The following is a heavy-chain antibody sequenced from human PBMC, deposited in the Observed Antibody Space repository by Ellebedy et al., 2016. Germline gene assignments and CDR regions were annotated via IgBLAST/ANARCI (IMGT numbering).Heavy chain of an antibody. CDR3: ARAAAAAGSDGMDV. CDR1: GFTFSSFA. V-gene: IGHV3-74*01. J-gene: IGHJ6*02. CDR2: ISDDGSRT. Sequence: GGSLRLSCAASGFTFSSFAMNWVRQAPGKGLVWVSRISDDGSRTNYADSVKGRFTISRDNAKNTSYLQMNSLRAEDTAVYFCARAAAAAGSDGMDVWGQGTTVTVSS. D-gene: IGHD6-13*01.